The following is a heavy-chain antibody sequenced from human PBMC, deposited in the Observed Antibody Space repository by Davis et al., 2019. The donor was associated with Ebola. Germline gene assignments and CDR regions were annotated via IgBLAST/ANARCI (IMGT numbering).Heavy chain of an antibody. Sequence: GGSLRLSCAASGFTFTSAWMSWVRQAPGKGLEWVGRIKSKIDGGTTHHAARVKGRFTISRDDSKNTLYLQMNRLKTEGTALYYCTRGSGTYDWGQGTLVTVSS. CDR1: GFTFTSAW. D-gene: IGHD1-26*01. CDR2: IKSKIDGGTT. J-gene: IGHJ4*02. CDR3: TRGSGTYD. V-gene: IGHV3-15*06.